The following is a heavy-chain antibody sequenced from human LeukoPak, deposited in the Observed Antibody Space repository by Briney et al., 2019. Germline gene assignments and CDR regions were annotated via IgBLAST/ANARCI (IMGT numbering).Heavy chain of an antibody. CDR1: GGSFSGYY. V-gene: IGHV4-34*01. Sequence: PSETLSLTCAVYGGSFSGYYWSWTRQPPGKGLEWIGEINHSGSTNYNPSLKSRVTISVDTSKNQFSLKLSSVTAADTAVYYCARHDYGDYEGSRFDYWGQGTLVTVSS. CDR3: ARHDYGDYEGSRFDY. J-gene: IGHJ4*02. CDR2: INHSGST. D-gene: IGHD4-17*01.